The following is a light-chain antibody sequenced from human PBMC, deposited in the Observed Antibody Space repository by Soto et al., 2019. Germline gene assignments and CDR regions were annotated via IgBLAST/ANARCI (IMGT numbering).Light chain of an antibody. V-gene: IGKV3D-20*02. CDR3: QQRSNWPRT. Sequence: EIVLRQSPGILSLSPWERASLSCLASQSISSSFLAWYQQKPGQAPRLLIYDASNRATGIPARFSGSGSGTDFTLTISSLEPEDFAVYYCQQRSNWPRTFGQGTKVDIK. CDR2: DAS. J-gene: IGKJ1*01. CDR1: QSISSSF.